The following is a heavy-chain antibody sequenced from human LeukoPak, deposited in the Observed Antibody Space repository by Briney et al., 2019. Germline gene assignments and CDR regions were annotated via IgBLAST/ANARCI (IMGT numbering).Heavy chain of an antibody. CDR1: GGSISSGDYY. CDR2: IYYSGST. V-gene: IGHV4-30-4*01. D-gene: IGHD5-12*01. CDR3: AGGSGYDDY. Sequence: SETLSLTYTVSGGSISSGDYYWSWIRQPPGKGLEWIGYIYYSGSTYYNPSLKSRVTISVDTSKNQFSLKLSSVTATDTAVYYCAGGSGYDDYWGQGTLVTVSS. J-gene: IGHJ4*02.